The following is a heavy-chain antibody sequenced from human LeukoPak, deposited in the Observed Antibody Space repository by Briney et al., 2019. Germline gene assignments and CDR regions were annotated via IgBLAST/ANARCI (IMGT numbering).Heavy chain of an antibody. V-gene: IGHV3-7*03. D-gene: IGHD1-26*01. Sequence: GGSLRLSCAASGFTFSSYWMSWVRQAPGKGLEWVANIKQDGSEKYYVDSVKGRFTISRDNAKNSLYLQMNSLRAEDTAVYYCAKGTRWELRCYFDYWGQGTLVTVSS. J-gene: IGHJ4*02. CDR3: AKGTRWELRCYFDY. CDR2: IKQDGSEK. CDR1: GFTFSSYW.